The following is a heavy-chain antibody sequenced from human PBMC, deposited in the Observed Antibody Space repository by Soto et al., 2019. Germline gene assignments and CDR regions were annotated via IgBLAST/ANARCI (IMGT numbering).Heavy chain of an antibody. V-gene: IGHV4-59*01. CDR3: ARGRTVRNYADDSSDYFYFSDY. CDR1: GYSISTFY. D-gene: IGHD3-22*01. J-gene: IGHJ4*02. CDR2: VYYTGST. Sequence: AGTLSLTCTVSGYSISTFYWGWIRQSPWTELERIGYVYYTGSTNYNPSLKSRVTISVDRSKNQFSLKLTSANAADTAVYYCARGRTVRNYADDSSDYFYFSDYWGQGTQVTVSS.